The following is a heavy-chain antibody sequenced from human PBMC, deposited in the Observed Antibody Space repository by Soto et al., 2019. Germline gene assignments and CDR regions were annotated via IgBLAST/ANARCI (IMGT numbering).Heavy chain of an antibody. V-gene: IGHV4-59*01. Sequence: QVQLQESGPGLVKPSETLSLTCTVSGGSISSYYWSWIRQPPGKGLEWIGDIYYSGSTTYNPSLKSRIIISVDMSTNQFSLKLGSVTAADTAVYYCARSRWENYYDSGTYHRRMGAFDIWGQGTMVTVSS. CDR1: GGSISSYY. J-gene: IGHJ3*02. D-gene: IGHD3-10*01. CDR2: IYYSGST. CDR3: ARSRWENYYDSGTYHRRMGAFDI.